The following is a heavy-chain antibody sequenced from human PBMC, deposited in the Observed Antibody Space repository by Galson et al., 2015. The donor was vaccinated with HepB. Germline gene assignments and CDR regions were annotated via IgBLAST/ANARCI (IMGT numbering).Heavy chain of an antibody. Sequence: SLRLSCAASGFTFSSYWMHWVRQAPGKGLVWVSRINSDGSSTSYADSVKGRFTISRDNAKNTLYLQMNSLRAEDTAVYYCARGSGSWFYVSYYYGMDVWGQGTTVTVSS. J-gene: IGHJ6*02. D-gene: IGHD6-13*01. CDR3: ARGSGSWFYVSYYYGMDV. CDR2: INSDGSST. V-gene: IGHV3-74*01. CDR1: GFTFSSYW.